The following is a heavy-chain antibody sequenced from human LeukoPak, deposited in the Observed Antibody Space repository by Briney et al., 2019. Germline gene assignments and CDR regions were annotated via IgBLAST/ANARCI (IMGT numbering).Heavy chain of an antibody. CDR2: INSDGSSA. Sequence: GGSLRLSCAASGFTFSSYWMHWVRQAPGKGLVWVSRINSDGSSASYADSVKGRFTISRDNSKNTLYLQMNSLRAEDTAVYYCAKDPEEVVPAAMGIAYWGQGTLVTVSS. J-gene: IGHJ4*02. V-gene: IGHV3-74*01. CDR3: AKDPEEVVPAAMGIAY. D-gene: IGHD2-2*01. CDR1: GFTFSSYW.